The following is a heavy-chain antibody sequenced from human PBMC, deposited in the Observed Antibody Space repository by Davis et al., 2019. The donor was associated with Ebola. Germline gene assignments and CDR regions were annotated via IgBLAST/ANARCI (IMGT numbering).Heavy chain of an antibody. Sequence: MPSETLSLTCSVSGGSISSGVNYWSWVRQHPGKGLEWIGYIYYSGSTYYNPSLNGRVSMSLDTSKKHFSLKLGSVTAADTAVYYCARGSQWLGPDYWGQGTLVTVSS. V-gene: IGHV4-31*03. CDR3: ARGSQWLGPDY. CDR2: IYYSGST. J-gene: IGHJ4*02. D-gene: IGHD6-19*01. CDR1: GGSISSGVNY.